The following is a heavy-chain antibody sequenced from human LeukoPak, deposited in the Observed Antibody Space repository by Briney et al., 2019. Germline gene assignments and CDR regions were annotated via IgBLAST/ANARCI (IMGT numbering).Heavy chain of an antibody. J-gene: IGHJ6*03. D-gene: IGHD2-2*02. V-gene: IGHV4-30-2*01. CDR1: GGSISSGGYY. CDR2: IYHSGST. CDR3: ATGYCSSTSCYTGYYYYMDV. Sequence: SETLSLTCTVSGGSISSGGYYWSWIRQPPGKGLEWIGYIYHSGSTYYNPSLKSRVTISVDRSKNQFSLKLSSVTAADTAVYYCATGYCSSTSCYTGYYYYMDVWGKGTTVTVSS.